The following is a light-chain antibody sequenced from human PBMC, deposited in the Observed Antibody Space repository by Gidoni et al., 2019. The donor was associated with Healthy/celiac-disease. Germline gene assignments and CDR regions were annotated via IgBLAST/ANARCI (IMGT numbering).Light chain of an antibody. V-gene: IGLV2-14*01. CDR2: DVS. Sequence: QSALTQPASASGSPGQSITISCTGTSSDVGGYNYVSWYQQHPGKAPKLMIYDVSNRPSGVSNRFSGSKSGNTASLTISELQDEDEADYYCSSYTSSSTLFGGGTKLTVL. CDR1: SSDVGGYNY. J-gene: IGLJ2*01. CDR3: SSYTSSSTL.